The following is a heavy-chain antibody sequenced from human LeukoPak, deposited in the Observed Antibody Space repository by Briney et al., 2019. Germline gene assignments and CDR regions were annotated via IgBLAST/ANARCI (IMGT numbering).Heavy chain of an antibody. J-gene: IGHJ6*03. CDR2: TYYRSKWYN. D-gene: IGHD3/OR15-3a*01. V-gene: IGHV6-1*01. Sequence: SQTLSLTCAISGDSVSSNSAAWNWIRQSPSRGLEWLGRTYYRSKWYNDYAVSVKSRITINPDTSKNQFSLKLSSVTAADTAVYYCARGKGSWTALYYYYYLDVWGKGTTVTISS. CDR1: GDSVSSNSAA. CDR3: ARGKGSWTALYYYYYLDV.